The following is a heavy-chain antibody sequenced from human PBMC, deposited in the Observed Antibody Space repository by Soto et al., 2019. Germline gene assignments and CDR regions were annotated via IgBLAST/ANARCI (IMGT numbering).Heavy chain of an antibody. D-gene: IGHD1-26*01. V-gene: IGHV3-23*01. CDR3: AKDSPVSGNYQDLDY. CDR2: LTPGGKTT. CDR1: GFTFSSYA. J-gene: IGHJ4*02. Sequence: PGGSLRLSCAASGFTFSSYAMTWVRQAPGAGLEWVSALTPGGKTTYYIASVRGRFTISRDNAMNTLYLQMDSLTAADTAVYYCAKDSPVSGNYQDLDYWGKGTLVTVSS.